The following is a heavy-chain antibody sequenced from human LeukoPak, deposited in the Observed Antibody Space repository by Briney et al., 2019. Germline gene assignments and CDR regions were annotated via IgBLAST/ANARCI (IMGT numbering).Heavy chain of an antibody. CDR1: GDSVSSNSAA. D-gene: IGHD2-2*02. Sequence: SQTLSLTCAISGDSVSSNSAAWSWIRQSPSRGLEWLERTYYRSKWYNDYAVSVKSRITISPDTSKNQFSLQLNSVTPEDTAVYYCAFSAAIRYYYGMDVWGQGTTVTVSS. J-gene: IGHJ6*02. V-gene: IGHV6-1*01. CDR3: AFSAAIRYYYGMDV. CDR2: TYYRSKWYN.